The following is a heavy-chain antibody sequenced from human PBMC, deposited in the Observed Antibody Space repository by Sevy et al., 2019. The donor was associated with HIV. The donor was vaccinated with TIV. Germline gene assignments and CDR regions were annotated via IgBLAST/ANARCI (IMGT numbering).Heavy chain of an antibody. D-gene: IGHD6-13*01. J-gene: IGHJ3*02. CDR3: ARDQRIAAAGTWAFDI. CDR2: IKQDGSEK. CDR1: GFTFSSYW. V-gene: IGHV3-7*01. Sequence: GGSLRLSCAASGFTFSSYWMRWVRQAPGKGLEWVANIKQDGSEKYYVDSVKGRFTISRDNAKNSLYLQMNSLRAEDTAVYYCARDQRIAAAGTWAFDIWGQGTMITVSS.